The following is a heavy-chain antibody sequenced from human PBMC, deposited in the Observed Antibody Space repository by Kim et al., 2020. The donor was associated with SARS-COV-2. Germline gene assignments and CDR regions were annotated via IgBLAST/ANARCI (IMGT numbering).Heavy chain of an antibody. CDR1: GFTFSSYG. Sequence: GGSLRLSCAASGFTFSSYGMHWVRQAPGKGLEWVAVIWYDGSNKYYADSVKGRFTISRDNSKNTLYLQMNSLRAEDTAVYYCARAGGWNYYGSGSYAGLEFDYWGQGTLVTVSS. D-gene: IGHD3-10*01. J-gene: IGHJ4*02. CDR2: IWYDGSNK. CDR3: ARAGGWNYYGSGSYAGLEFDY. V-gene: IGHV3-33*01.